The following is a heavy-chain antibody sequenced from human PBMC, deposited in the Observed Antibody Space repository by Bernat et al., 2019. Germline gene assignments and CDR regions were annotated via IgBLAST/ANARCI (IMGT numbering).Heavy chain of an antibody. Sequence: QVQLVESGGGVVQPGRSLRLSCAASGFTFSRYAMHWVHQAPGKGLEWVAVISYDGSNKYYADSVKGRFTVSRDNFKNTLYVQMNSLRAEDTAVYYCARDDCSSTSCYDYDYYGLDVWGQGTTVTVSS. CDR2: ISYDGSNK. CDR1: GFTFSRYA. D-gene: IGHD2-2*01. CDR3: ARDDCSSTSCYDYDYYGLDV. V-gene: IGHV3-30-3*01. J-gene: IGHJ6*02.